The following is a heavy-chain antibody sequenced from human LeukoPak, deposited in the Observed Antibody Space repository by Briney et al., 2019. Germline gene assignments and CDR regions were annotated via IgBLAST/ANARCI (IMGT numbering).Heavy chain of an antibody. Sequence: PEGSLRLSCAASGFDFDDYTMHWVRQAPGKGLEWVSLINWDGVTTYYGDSVKGRFTTSRDNRQNALYLQTNNLRSEDTALYYCVKDFEIATIWSSGLGQWGQGTLVTVSS. J-gene: IGHJ4*02. V-gene: IGHV3-43*01. CDR2: INWDGVTT. CDR1: GFDFDDYT. D-gene: IGHD5-24*01. CDR3: VKDFEIATIWSSGLGQ.